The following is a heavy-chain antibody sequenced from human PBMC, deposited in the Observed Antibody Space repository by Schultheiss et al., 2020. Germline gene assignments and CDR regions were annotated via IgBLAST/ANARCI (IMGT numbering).Heavy chain of an antibody. J-gene: IGHJ4*02. CDR3: TIFGVVIIPVSY. CDR2: TWNNNNI. Sequence: GGSLRLSCAASGFTVSSNYMSWVRQAPGKGLEWVSGFTWNNNNIDFADSVKGRFTISRDNSKNTLYLQMNSLRAEDTAVYYCTIFGVVIIPVSYWGQGTLVTVSS. V-gene: IGHV3-66*03. CDR1: GFTVSSNY. D-gene: IGHD3-3*01.